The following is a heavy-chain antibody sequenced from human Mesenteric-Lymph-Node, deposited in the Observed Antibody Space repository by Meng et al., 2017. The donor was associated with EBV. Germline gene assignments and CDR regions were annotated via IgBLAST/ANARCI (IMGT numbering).Heavy chain of an antibody. CDR3: ARTSVAVLYVGLDY. CDR1: VGSISSSNW. J-gene: IGHJ4*02. V-gene: IGHV4-4*02. D-gene: IGHD2-8*02. CDR2: ISHPGNT. Sequence: QWHPQWSRPGRVHPSGPLSLTLAVSVGSISSSNWWSWVRQPPGKGLELIGEISHPGNTNYNPSLKRRVTISVDKSKNQFSLNLTSVTAADTAVYYCARTSVAVLYVGLDYWGQGTLVTVSS.